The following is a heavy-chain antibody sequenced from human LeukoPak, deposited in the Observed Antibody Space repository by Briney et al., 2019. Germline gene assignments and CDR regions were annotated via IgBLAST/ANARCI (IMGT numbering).Heavy chain of an antibody. CDR1: GLTFSSYA. CDR2: FSGSGGST. J-gene: IGHJ3*02. V-gene: IGHV3-23*01. CDR3: AKAGVGSSGWYSAFDI. D-gene: IGHD6-19*01. Sequence: GGPLRLPCTPSGLTFSSYAVRGARQAPGKGLEWVSAFSGSGGSTYYADSVKGRFTLSRDNSKNTLYLQMNSLRAEDTAVYYCAKAGVGSSGWYSAFDIWGQGTMVTVSS.